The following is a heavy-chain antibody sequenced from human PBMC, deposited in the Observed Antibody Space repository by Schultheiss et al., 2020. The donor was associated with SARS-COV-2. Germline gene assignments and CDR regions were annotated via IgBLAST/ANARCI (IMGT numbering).Heavy chain of an antibody. Sequence: SETLSLTCAVYGGSFSGYYWSWIRQPAGKGLEWIGEINHSGSTNYNPSLKSRVTISVDTSKNQFSLKLSSVTAADTAVYYCARVKMLVPAAIPYFDYWGQGTLVTVSS. J-gene: IGHJ4*02. V-gene: IGHV4-34*01. CDR2: INHSGST. CDR1: GGSFSGYY. CDR3: ARVKMLVPAAIPYFDY. D-gene: IGHD2-2*01.